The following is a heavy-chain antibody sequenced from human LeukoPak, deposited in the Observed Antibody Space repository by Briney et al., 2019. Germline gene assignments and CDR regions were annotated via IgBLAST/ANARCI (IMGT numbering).Heavy chain of an antibody. CDR2: IVVGSGNT. CDR1: GFTFTSSA. V-gene: IGHV1-58*01. Sequence: GASVKVSCKASGFTFTSSAVQWVRQARGQRLEWIGWIVVGSGNTNYAQKFQERVTITRDMSTSTAYMELSSLRSEDTAVYYCATVAPEDYYFDYWGQGTLVTVSS. J-gene: IGHJ4*02. CDR3: ATVAPEDYYFDY. D-gene: IGHD3/OR15-3a*01.